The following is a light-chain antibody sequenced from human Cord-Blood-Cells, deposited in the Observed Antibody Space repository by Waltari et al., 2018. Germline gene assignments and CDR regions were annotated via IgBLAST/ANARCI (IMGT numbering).Light chain of an antibody. CDR3: AAWDDSLSGRV. V-gene: IGLV1-47*01. J-gene: IGLJ2*01. Sequence: QSVLTQPPSASGTPGQRVTISCSGSSSNIGSNYVYWYQQPPGPAPNLLIYRNNQRPSGVPDRFSGSKSGTSASLAISGLRSEDEADYYCAAWDDSLSGRVFGGGTKLTVL. CDR2: RNN. CDR1: SSNIGSNY.